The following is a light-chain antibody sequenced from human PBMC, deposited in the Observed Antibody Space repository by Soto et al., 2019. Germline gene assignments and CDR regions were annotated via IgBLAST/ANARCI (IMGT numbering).Light chain of an antibody. CDR1: SSDVRRYNL. CDR2: EVN. CDR3: RSYADAIYL. J-gene: IGLJ1*01. Sequence: QSALPQPASVSGSPGHSITISCTGTSSDVRRYNLVSWYQQHPGKDPKLMISEVNKRLSGVSNRLSGSQSGNTASLTISGVQYDDEADYCCRSYADAIYLFVTGTMLTVL. V-gene: IGLV2-23*02.